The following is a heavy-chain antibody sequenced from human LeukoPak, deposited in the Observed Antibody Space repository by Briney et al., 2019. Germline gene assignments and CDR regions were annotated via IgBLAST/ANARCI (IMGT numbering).Heavy chain of an antibody. V-gene: IGHV3-7*01. J-gene: IGHJ4*02. CDR1: GFTFSSHW. D-gene: IGHD2-8*02. CDR3: ARVTGYFDY. CDR2: IKEDGSEK. Sequence: GGSLRLSCAASGFTFSSHWMSWVRQAPGKGLEWVADIKEDGSEKGYADSVKGRFTISRDNAKNSLYLQMNSLRAEDTAVYYCARVTGYFDYWGQGTLVTVSS.